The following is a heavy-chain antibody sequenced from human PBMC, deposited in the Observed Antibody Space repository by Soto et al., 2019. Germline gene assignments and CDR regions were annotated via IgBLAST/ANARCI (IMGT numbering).Heavy chain of an antibody. CDR1: GGTLSSYI. CDR2: IIPVLDIT. Sequence: QVQLVQSGAEVKKPGSSVKVSCKASGGTLSSYIISWVRQAPGQGLEWMGRIIPVLDITNYAQKFQGRVTITADKSTNTAYMELGRLRSEDTAVYYCARKYDNSGYSFQTDWYFDLWGRGTLVTVSS. V-gene: IGHV1-69*02. D-gene: IGHD3-22*01. CDR3: ARKYDNSGYSFQTDWYFDL. J-gene: IGHJ2*01.